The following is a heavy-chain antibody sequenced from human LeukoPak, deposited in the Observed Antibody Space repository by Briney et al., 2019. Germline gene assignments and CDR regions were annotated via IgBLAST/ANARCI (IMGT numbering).Heavy chain of an antibody. CDR2: IYHSGST. D-gene: IGHD6-13*01. V-gene: IGHV4-4*02. J-gene: IGHJ4*02. CDR3: ARGYTSSWYDY. Sequence: SETLSLTCAVSGGSIRSTNCWSWVRQPPGKGLEWIGEIYHSGSTNYNPSLMSRVTISVDKSKNQFSLKLSSVTAADTAVYYCARGYTSSWYDYWGQGTLVTVSS. CDR1: GGSIRSTNC.